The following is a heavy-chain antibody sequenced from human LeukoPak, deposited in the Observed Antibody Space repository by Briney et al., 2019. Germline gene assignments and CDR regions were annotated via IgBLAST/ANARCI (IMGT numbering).Heavy chain of an antibody. CDR2: TYYRSKLHN. J-gene: IGHJ5*02. CDR1: GDSVSSNSAA. Sequence: SQTLSLTCAISGDSVSSNSAAWSWIRQSRSRGLEWLGRTYYRSKLHNDYAVSVKSRITINPDTSKNQFSLQLNSVTPEDTAVYYCARVAVSGTDWFDPWGQGTLVTVSS. D-gene: IGHD6-19*01. V-gene: IGHV6-1*01. CDR3: ARVAVSGTDWFDP.